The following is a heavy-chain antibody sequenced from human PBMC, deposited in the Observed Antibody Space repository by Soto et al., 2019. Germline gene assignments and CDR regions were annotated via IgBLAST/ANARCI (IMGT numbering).Heavy chain of an antibody. Sequence: EVQLVESGGGLVQPGGSLRLSCAASGFTFSSYEMYWVRQAPGKGLEWVSYISSSGSTIYYADSVKGRFTISRDNAKNSLYLQMNSLRAEDTAVYYCANFYGSGSYPWFDPWGQGTLVTVSS. CDR2: ISSSGSTI. CDR3: ANFYGSGSYPWFDP. CDR1: GFTFSSYE. V-gene: IGHV3-48*03. J-gene: IGHJ5*02. D-gene: IGHD3-10*01.